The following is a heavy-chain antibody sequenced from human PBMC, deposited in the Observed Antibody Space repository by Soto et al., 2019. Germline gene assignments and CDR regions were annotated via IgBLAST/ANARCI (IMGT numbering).Heavy chain of an antibody. V-gene: IGHV3-48*03. CDR3: AREASPFDY. D-gene: IGHD1-26*01. CDR2: ISSSGSTI. Sequence: GGSLRLSCAASGFTFSSYEMNWVRQAPVKGLEWVSYISSSGSTIYYADSVKGRFTISRDNAKNSLYLQMNSLRAEDTAVYYCAREASPFDYWGQGTLVTVSS. CDR1: GFTFSSYE. J-gene: IGHJ4*02.